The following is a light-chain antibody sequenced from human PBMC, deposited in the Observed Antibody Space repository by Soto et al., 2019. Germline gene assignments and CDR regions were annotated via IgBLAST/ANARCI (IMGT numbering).Light chain of an antibody. V-gene: IGKV1-5*01. CDR3: QQYNSYSRT. CDR2: DAS. CDR1: PSISSW. Sequence: DIQMTQSPSTLSASVGDRVTITCRASPSISSWLAWYQQKPGKAPKLLIYDASSLESGVPSRFSGSGSATEFTLTISSLQPDDFATYYCQQYNSYSRTFGQGTKVEIK. J-gene: IGKJ1*01.